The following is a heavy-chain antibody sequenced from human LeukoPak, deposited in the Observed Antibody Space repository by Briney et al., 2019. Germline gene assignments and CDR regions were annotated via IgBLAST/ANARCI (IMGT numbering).Heavy chain of an antibody. CDR2: IIPILGIA. Sequence: SVNVSCKPSGGTFSSYAISRVRQAPGHGLEWMGSIIPILGIANYAQKLQGKVTITADKSTSTAYMELGSLRSEDTAVYYCAGEIDYDSSGYYRYYFDYWGQGTLVTVSS. D-gene: IGHD3-22*01. V-gene: IGHV1-69*04. J-gene: IGHJ4*02. CDR3: AGEIDYDSSGYYRYYFDY. CDR1: GGTFSSYA.